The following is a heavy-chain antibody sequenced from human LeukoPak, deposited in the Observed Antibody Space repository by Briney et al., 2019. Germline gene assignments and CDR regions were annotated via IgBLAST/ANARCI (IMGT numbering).Heavy chain of an antibody. D-gene: IGHD3-22*01. Sequence: GGSLRLSCAASGIPFDEYAIHWVRQAPGKGLEWVSGINWNSAQIDYADSDKGRFTISRDNAKKSLYLQMNSLRPEDTALYYCVKDPRYYHDSSGYFDDWGQGTLVTVSS. CDR3: VKDPRYYHDSSGYFDD. CDR1: GIPFDEYA. V-gene: IGHV3-9*01. J-gene: IGHJ5*02. CDR2: INWNSAQI.